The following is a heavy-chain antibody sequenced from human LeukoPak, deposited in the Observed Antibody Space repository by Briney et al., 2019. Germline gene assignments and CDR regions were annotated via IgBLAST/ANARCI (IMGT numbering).Heavy chain of an antibody. Sequence: GGSLRLSCAASGFTFSSYAMSWIRQPPGKGLEWVSAISGSGGSKYYADSVKGLFTISRDHSKNMLYQQINSLRPEDTAVYYCAKAVAGLHYWGQGPLVRVSS. V-gene: IGHV3-23*01. CDR3: AKAVAGLHY. CDR2: ISGSGGSK. CDR1: GFTFSSYA. D-gene: IGHD6-19*01. J-gene: IGHJ4*02.